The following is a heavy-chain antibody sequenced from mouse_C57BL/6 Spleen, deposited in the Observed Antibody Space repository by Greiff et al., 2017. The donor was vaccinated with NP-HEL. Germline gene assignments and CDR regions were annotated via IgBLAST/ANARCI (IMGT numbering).Heavy chain of an antibody. CDR1: GYTFTDYY. Sequence: EVQLQQPGPELVKPGASVKISCKASGYTFTDYYMNWVKQSHGKSLEWIGDINPNNGGTSYNQKFKGKATLTVDKSSSTAYMELRSLTSEDSAVYYCARADYGSRDWYFDVWGTGTTVTVSS. D-gene: IGHD1-1*01. J-gene: IGHJ1*03. V-gene: IGHV1-26*01. CDR2: INPNNGGT. CDR3: ARADYGSRDWYFDV.